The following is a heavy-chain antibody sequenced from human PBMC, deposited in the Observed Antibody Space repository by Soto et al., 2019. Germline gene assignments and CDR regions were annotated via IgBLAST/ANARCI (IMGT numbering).Heavy chain of an antibody. Sequence: GGSLRLSCAASGFTFSRHWMHWVRQTPGKGPVWVSRINDDGSSTKYADSVKGRFTIARDNAKNTVFLQMSSLRAEDTAVYYCAREVIAATGTIRWFDPWGQGTLVTVSS. CDR1: GFTFSRHW. V-gene: IGHV3-74*03. CDR3: AREVIAATGTIRWFDP. CDR2: INDDGSST. J-gene: IGHJ5*02. D-gene: IGHD6-25*01.